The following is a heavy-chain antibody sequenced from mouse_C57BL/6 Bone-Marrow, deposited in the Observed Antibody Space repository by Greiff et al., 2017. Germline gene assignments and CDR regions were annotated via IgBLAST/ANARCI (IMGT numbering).Heavy chain of an antibody. D-gene: IGHD2-3*01. J-gene: IGHJ1*03. V-gene: IGHV1-55*01. CDR2: IYPGRGST. Sequence: QVQLQQPGAELVKPGASVKMSCKASGYTFTSYWITWVKQRPGQGLEWLGDIYPGRGSTNYNEKFKSKATLTVDTSSSTAYMQLSSRTSEDSAVYYCARDGYYVPWYCDVWGTGTTVTVSS. CDR1: GYTFTSYW. CDR3: ARDGYYVPWYCDV.